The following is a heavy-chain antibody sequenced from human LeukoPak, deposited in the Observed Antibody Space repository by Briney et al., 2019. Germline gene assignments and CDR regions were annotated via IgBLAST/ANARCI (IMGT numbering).Heavy chain of an antibody. CDR1: GLTFSTYT. CDR2: ISGDVDYT. J-gene: IGHJ2*01. D-gene: IGHD4-17*01. V-gene: IGHV3-23*01. CDR3: AKEVLDYEIPYWYFDL. Sequence: GGSLRLSCAASGLTFSTYTMSWVRQAPGKGLEWVSAISGDVDYTYYADSVKGRFTISRDNSKNTLYLQMNSLRAEDTAIYHCAKEVLDYEIPYWYFDLWGRGALVTVSS.